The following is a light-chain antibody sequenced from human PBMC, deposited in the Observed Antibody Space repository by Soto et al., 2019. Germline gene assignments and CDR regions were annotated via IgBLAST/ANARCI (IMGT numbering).Light chain of an antibody. CDR1: QSVSSN. V-gene: IGKV3-15*01. CDR2: GAS. CDR3: QQYFNWPPLT. Sequence: EIVLTQSPATLSVSPGERATLSCRASQSVSSNLAWYQQKPGQAPRPLMFGASTRATNIPARFSGSGSGTEFTLTISSLQSEDFAVYYCQQYFNWPPLTFGGGTKVEI. J-gene: IGKJ4*01.